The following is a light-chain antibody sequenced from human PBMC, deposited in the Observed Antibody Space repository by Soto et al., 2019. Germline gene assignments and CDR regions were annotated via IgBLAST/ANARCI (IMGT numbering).Light chain of an antibody. V-gene: IGLV2-23*02. Sequence: QSALTQPASVSGSPGQSITISCTGTSSDFGNYNLVSWYQQHPGKVPKLILFEVNKRPSGVSVRFSGSKSGNTASLTISGLQAEDEADYYCCSFTSSKTHVFGTGTKLTVL. CDR2: EVN. J-gene: IGLJ1*01. CDR1: SSDFGNYNL. CDR3: CSFTSSKTHV.